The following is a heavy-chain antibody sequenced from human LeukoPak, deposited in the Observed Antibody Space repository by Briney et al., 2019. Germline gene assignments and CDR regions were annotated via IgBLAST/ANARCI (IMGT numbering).Heavy chain of an antibody. Sequence: GGSLRPSCAASGFTFSSYAMHWVRQAPGKGLEWVAVISYDGSNKYYADSVKGRFTISRYNSKNTLYLQMNSLRAEDTAVYYCARARLATFDYWGQGTLVTVSS. CDR3: ARARLATFDY. V-gene: IGHV3-30-3*01. J-gene: IGHJ4*02. CDR1: GFTFSSYA. D-gene: IGHD6-19*01. CDR2: ISYDGSNK.